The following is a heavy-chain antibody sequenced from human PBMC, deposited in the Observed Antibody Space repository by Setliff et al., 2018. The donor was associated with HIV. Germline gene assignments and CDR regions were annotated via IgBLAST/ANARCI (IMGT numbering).Heavy chain of an antibody. Sequence: GSLRLSCAASGFTFSSYSMNWVRQAPGKGLEWVSYISSSSSTIYYADSVKGRFTISRDNAKNSLYLQMNSLRAEDTAVYYCARGIAAAGTGYYYMDVWGKGTTVTVSS. V-gene: IGHV3-48*01. D-gene: IGHD6-13*01. CDR2: ISSSSSTI. J-gene: IGHJ6*03. CDR3: ARGIAAAGTGYYYMDV. CDR1: GFTFSSYS.